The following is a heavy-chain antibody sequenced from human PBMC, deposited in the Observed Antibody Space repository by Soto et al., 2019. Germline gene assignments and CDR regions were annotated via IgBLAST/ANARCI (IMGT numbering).Heavy chain of an antibody. CDR1: GGTFSSYA. V-gene: IGHV1-69*13. CDR3: AGSFDSGSSRRHFVY. CDR2: IIPIFGTA. Sequence: SVKVSCKASGGTFSSYAISWVRQAPGQGLEWIGGIIPIFGTANYAQKFQGRVTITADESTSTAYRELSSLKSEDTAEYYCAGSFDSGSSRRHFVYWGEGPRVPVPS. D-gene: IGHD1-26*01. J-gene: IGHJ4*02.